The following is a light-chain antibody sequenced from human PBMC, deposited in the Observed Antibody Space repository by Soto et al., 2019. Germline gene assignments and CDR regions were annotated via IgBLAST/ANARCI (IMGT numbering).Light chain of an antibody. V-gene: IGKV3-15*01. Sequence: EQVMTQAXVNLYVSRREXXXXXXXARKSVSSNVEWSQQKXGNTPMLLIYATSXRATGIPARFSGSGSGTDFTLTISSLQSEDCAVYYCQQYYQWPWTCGQGTKVDIK. CDR3: QQYYQWPWT. CDR2: ATS. J-gene: IGKJ1*01. CDR1: KSVSSN.